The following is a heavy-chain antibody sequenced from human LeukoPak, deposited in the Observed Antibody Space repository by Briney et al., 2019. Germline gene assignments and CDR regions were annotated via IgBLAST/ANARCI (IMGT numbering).Heavy chain of an antibody. CDR3: AKDPYYDILTGRENV. V-gene: IGHV1-24*01. CDR2: FDPEDGET. Sequence: ASVKVSCKVSGYTLTELSMHWVRQAPGKGLEWMGGFDPEDGETIYAQKFQGRVTMTEDTSTDTAYMELSSLRAEDTAVYYCAKDPYYDILTGRENVWGQGTLVTVSS. CDR1: GYTLTELS. J-gene: IGHJ4*02. D-gene: IGHD3-9*01.